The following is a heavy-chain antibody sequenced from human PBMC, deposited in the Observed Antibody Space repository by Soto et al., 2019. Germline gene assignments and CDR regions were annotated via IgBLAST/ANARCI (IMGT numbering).Heavy chain of an antibody. CDR3: ARLKAKNDAFDI. Sequence: SETLSLTCTVSGGSISSSSYYWGWIRQPPGKGLEWIGSIYYSGSTYYNPSLKSRVTISVDTSKNQFSLKLSSVTAADTAVYYCARLKAKNDAFDIWGQGTMVTVSS. V-gene: IGHV4-39*01. CDR2: IYYSGST. CDR1: GGSISSSSYY. J-gene: IGHJ3*02.